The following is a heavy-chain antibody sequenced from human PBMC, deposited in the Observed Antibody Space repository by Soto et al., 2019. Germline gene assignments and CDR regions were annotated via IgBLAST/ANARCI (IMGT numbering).Heavy chain of an antibody. D-gene: IGHD2-15*01. J-gene: IGHJ6*02. CDR2: INSDGSST. CDR1: GFTFSSYW. V-gene: IGHV3-74*01. CDR3: ARGGKAVGANDYYYGMDV. Sequence: EVQLVESGGGLVQPGGSLRLSCAASGFTFSSYWMHWVRQAPGKGLVWVSRINSDGSSTSYADSVKGRFTISRDNAKNTLYLQMSSLRAEDTAVYYCARGGKAVGANDYYYGMDVWGQGTTVTVSS.